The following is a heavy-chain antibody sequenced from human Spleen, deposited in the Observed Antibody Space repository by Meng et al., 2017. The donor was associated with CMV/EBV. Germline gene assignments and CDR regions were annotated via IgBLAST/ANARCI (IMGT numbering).Heavy chain of an antibody. CDR3: ARDWYYDPLGL. J-gene: IGHJ3*01. V-gene: IGHV4-30-4*08. Sequence: SETLSLTCIVSGGSINSANYYWNWIRQPPGKGLEWIGYIYYSGSTYYNPSLRSRVTISLDTSKKQFSLNMSSVTAADTALYYCARDWYYDPLGLWGQGTMVTVSS. D-gene: IGHD3-3*01. CDR2: IYYSGST. CDR1: GGSINSANYY.